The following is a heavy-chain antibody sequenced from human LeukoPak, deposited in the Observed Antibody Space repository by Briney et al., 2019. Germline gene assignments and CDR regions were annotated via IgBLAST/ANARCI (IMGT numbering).Heavy chain of an antibody. D-gene: IGHD6-19*01. V-gene: IGHV1-2*02. CDR3: ARDRGIAVAEFDY. CDR1: GYAFTDYY. Sequence: GASVKVSCKASGYAFTDYYIHWVRQAPGQGLEWMGWLNPNSGGTNYAQKFQGRATMTRDTSISTAYMELSSLRSEDTAVYYCARDRGIAVAEFDYWGQGTLVTVSS. CDR2: LNPNSGGT. J-gene: IGHJ4*02.